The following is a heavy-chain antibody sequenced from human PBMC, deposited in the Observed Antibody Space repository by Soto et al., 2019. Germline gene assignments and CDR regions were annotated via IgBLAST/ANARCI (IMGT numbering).Heavy chain of an antibody. V-gene: IGHV4-39*01. CDR1: GGSISSSSYY. Sequence: QLQLQESGPGLVKPSETLSLTCTVSGGSISSSSYYWGWIRQPPGKGLEWIGNIFYSGSTYYNPSLKRRVTISVDKSKNQFSLKLSSVTAADTAVYYCARRGSSSFFDYWGQGTLVTVSS. CDR2: IFYSGST. CDR3: ARRGSSSFFDY. J-gene: IGHJ4*02. D-gene: IGHD6-19*01.